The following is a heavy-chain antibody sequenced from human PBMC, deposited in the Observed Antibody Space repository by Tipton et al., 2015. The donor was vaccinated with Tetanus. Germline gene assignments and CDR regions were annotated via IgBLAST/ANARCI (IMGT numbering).Heavy chain of an antibody. D-gene: IGHD6-13*01. CDR1: GGTFSSYA. CDR3: ARGRWKAAAGSFDY. Sequence: QLVQSGAEVKKPGSSVKVSCKASGGTFSSYAISWVRQAPGQGLEWMGGIIPIFGTANYAQKFQGRVTITADESTGPAYMELSSLRSEDTAVYYCARGRWKAAAGSFDYWGQGTLVTVSS. V-gene: IGHV1-69*01. J-gene: IGHJ4*02. CDR2: IIPIFGTA.